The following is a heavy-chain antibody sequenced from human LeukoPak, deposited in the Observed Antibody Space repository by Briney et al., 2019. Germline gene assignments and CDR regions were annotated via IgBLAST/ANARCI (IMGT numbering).Heavy chain of an antibody. CDR1: GFTFGDYA. J-gene: IGHJ4*02. Sequence: GGSLRLSCTASGFTFGDYAMSWVRQAPGKGLEWVGFIRSKAYGGATEYAASVKGRFTISRDDSKSIAYLQMNSLKTEDTAEYYCTREAYYYDSSGYYPGGLFDHWGQGTLVTVSS. D-gene: IGHD3-22*01. CDR3: TREAYYYDSSGYYPGGLFDH. CDR2: IRSKAYGGAT. V-gene: IGHV3-49*04.